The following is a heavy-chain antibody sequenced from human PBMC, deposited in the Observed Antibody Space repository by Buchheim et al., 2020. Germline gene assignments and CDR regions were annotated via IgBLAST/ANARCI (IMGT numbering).Heavy chain of an antibody. CDR3: ESAGGSWGFDY. V-gene: IGHV3-23*04. Sequence: EVQLVESGGGLVQPGGSLRLSCAASGFTFSSYVKRWGPQAPGTGLEWVSANRGSGGSTYHAASVKGRVTISRDNSQNQLYLQMNSLRAEDTAVYYWESAGGSWGFDYWGQGTL. CDR1: GFTFSSYV. CDR2: NRGSGGST. J-gene: IGHJ4*02. D-gene: IGHD6-13*01.